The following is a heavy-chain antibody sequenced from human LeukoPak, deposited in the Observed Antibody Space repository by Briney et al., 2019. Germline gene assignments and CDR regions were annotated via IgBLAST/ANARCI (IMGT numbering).Heavy chain of an antibody. V-gene: IGHV3-7*05. J-gene: IGHJ3*02. Sequence: PGGSLRLSCAASGFTFSTYWMTWVRQTPGKGLEWVANIKQDGSEKFYVESVKGRFIISRDNAKNSVFLQMNSLRAEDTAVYYCASHGTSDGFDIWGQGTMVTVSS. D-gene: IGHD1-1*01. CDR1: GFTFSTYW. CDR2: IKQDGSEK. CDR3: ASHGTSDGFDI.